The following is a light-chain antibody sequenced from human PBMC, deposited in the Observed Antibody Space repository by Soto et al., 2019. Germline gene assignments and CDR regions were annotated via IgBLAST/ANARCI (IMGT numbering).Light chain of an antibody. CDR2: EVS. CDR3: NSYTTSSTYV. CDR1: SSDIGSYNR. Sequence: QSALTQPASVSGSPGQSITISCTGTSSDIGSYNRVSWYQQPPGTAPKLMIYEVSNRPSGVSNRFSGPKSGNTASLTISGLQAEDEADYFCNSYTTSSTYVFGTGTKVTVL. J-gene: IGLJ1*01. V-gene: IGLV2-14*01.